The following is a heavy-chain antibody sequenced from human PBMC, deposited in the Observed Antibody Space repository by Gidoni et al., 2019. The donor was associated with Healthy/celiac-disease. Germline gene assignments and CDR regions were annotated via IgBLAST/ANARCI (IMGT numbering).Heavy chain of an antibody. D-gene: IGHD1-26*01. CDR2: ISGSGGST. J-gene: IGHJ6*02. CDR1: GFTFSSYA. Sequence: EVQLLESGGGLVQPGGSLRLSCAASGFTFSSYAMRWVRQAPGKGLEWVSAISGSGGSTYYADSVKGRFTISRDNSKNTLYLQMNSLRAEDTAVYYCAKVNRYSGSRGGMDVWGQGTTVTVSS. V-gene: IGHV3-23*01. CDR3: AKVNRYSGSRGGMDV.